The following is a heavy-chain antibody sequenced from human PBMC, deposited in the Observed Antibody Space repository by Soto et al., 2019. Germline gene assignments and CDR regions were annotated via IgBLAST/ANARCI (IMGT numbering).Heavy chain of an antibody. Sequence: QVQLVQSGAEVKKPGSSVKVSCKASGGTFSSYAISWVRQGPGQGLEWMGGIIPIFGTANYAQKFQGRVTITADESTSTAYMELSSLRSEDTAVYYCARGWFGELKPLNWFDPWGQGTLVTVSS. J-gene: IGHJ5*02. D-gene: IGHD3-10*01. CDR1: GGTFSSYA. V-gene: IGHV1-69*01. CDR2: IIPIFGTA. CDR3: ARGWFGELKPLNWFDP.